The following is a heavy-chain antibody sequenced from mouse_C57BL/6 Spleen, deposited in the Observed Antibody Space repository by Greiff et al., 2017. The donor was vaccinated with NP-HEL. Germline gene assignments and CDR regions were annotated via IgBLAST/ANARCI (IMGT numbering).Heavy chain of an antibody. D-gene: IGHD2-2*01. J-gene: IGHJ4*01. CDR3: ASGYPYYAMDY. V-gene: IGHV1-52*01. CDR1: GYTFTSCW. CDR2: IDPSDSET. Sequence: VQLQQPGAELVRPGSSVKLSCKASGYTFTSCWMHWVKQRPIQGLEWIGNIDPSDSETHYNQKFKDKATLTVDKSSSTAYMQLSSLTSEDSAVYYCASGYPYYAMDYWGQGTSVTVSS.